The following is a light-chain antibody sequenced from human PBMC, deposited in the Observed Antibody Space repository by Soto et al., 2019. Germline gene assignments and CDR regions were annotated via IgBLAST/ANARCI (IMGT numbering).Light chain of an antibody. CDR1: QDVSNC. CDR2: GVS. V-gene: IGKV1-33*01. J-gene: IGKJ5*01. CDR3: QQYGNLPLA. Sequence: EIEMTQSPCTLSVSAGERATITCKASQDVSNCLAWYQHKPGQAPRLLIYGVSSWDTGVPSRFSGSGSGTDFTFTITSLQPEDFATYYCQQYGNLPLAFGQGTLLEI.